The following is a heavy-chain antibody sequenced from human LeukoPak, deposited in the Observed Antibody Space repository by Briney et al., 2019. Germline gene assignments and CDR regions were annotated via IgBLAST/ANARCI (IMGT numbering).Heavy chain of an antibody. V-gene: IGHV3-48*01. CDR2: ISSSGSAI. D-gene: IGHD3-3*01. CDR1: GFPFSSYS. Sequence: GGSLRLSCAASGFPFSSYSMNWVRQAPGEGLEWVSYISSSGSAIYYAHSVKGRFTISRDNSKNTLYLQMNSLRAEDTAVYYCAKGVAFGVVIMGDYWGQGTLVTVSS. CDR3: AKGVAFGVVIMGDY. J-gene: IGHJ4*02.